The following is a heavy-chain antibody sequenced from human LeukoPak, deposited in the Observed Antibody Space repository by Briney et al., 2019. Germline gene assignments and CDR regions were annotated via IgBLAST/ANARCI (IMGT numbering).Heavy chain of an antibody. J-gene: IGHJ4*02. V-gene: IGHV1-18*01. CDR3: ARGLFGELLFEY. D-gene: IGHD3-10*02. CDR1: GYTFTSYG. Sequence: GASVKVSCKASGYTFTSYGISWVRQAPGQGLEWMGWISTYNGNTNYAQNLQGRVTMTTDTSTSTAYMELRSLRSDDGAVYYCARGLFGELLFEYWGQGTLVTVSS. CDR2: ISTYNGNT.